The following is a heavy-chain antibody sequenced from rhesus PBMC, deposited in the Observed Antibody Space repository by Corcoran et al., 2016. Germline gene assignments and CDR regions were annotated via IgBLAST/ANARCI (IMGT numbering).Heavy chain of an antibody. CDR2: IYGSSGST. D-gene: IGHD6-31*01. V-gene: IGHV4-147*01. J-gene: IGHJ4*01. CDR3: ARKDSSGWYYFDY. CDR1: GYSISSNY. Sequence: QVQLQESGPGLVKPSETLSLTCAVSGYSISSNYWSWIRQPPGKGLEWIGYIYGSSGSTHYNPSLRSRVTISTDPSKNQFSLKLSSVTAADTAVYYCARKDSSGWYYFDYWGQGVLVTVSS.